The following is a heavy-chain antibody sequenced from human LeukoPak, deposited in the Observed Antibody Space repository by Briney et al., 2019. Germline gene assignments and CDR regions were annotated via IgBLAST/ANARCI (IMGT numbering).Heavy chain of an antibody. J-gene: IGHJ3*02. CDR2: IYYSGST. V-gene: IGHV4-30-4*08. D-gene: IGHD1-7*01. Sequence: SETLSLTCTVSGGSISSGDYYWSWIRQPPGKGLEWIGYIYYSGSTYYNPSLKSRVTISVDTSKNQFSLKLSSVTAADTAVYYCARTLELGAFDIWGQGTMVTVSS. CDR3: ARTLELGAFDI. CDR1: GGSISSGDYY.